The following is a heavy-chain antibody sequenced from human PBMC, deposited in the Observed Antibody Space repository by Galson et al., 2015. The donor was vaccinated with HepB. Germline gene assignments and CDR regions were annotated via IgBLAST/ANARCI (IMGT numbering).Heavy chain of an antibody. V-gene: IGHV3-23*01. D-gene: IGHD2-2*01. J-gene: IGHJ6*03. Sequence: SLRLSCAASGLTFNNYAMSWVRQAPGKGLEWVSGISASGASTYYADSVKGRFTISRDNSKNTLYLQMGSLRAEDTAIYYCAGRGCDVLVPASVCPFAYYFYQMDVWGKGTTVTVSS. CDR1: GLTFNNYA. CDR3: AGRGCDVLVPASVCPFAYYFYQMDV. CDR2: ISASGAST.